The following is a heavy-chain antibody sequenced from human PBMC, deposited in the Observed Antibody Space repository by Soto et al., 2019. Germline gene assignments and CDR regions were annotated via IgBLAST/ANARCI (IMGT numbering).Heavy chain of an antibody. CDR3: AREASVLIPAAQPSRFDS. J-gene: IGHJ4*02. V-gene: IGHV1-18*01. CDR1: GYSFMKYG. Sequence: ASVKVSCKGFGYSFMKYGIDWVRQAPGQGLEWVGWISPYSGYTHSAQKFHGRLTLTTDTAASTAYMELRILRSADTALYYCAREASVLIPAAQPSRFDSWGQGTLVTVSS. D-gene: IGHD2-2*01. CDR2: ISPYSGYT.